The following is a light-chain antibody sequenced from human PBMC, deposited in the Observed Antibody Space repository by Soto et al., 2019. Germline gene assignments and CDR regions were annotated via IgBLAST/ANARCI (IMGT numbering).Light chain of an antibody. Sequence: QSALTQPASVSGSPGQSITISCAGSNSDIGSYKYVSWFQQHPGKAPKLIISEVSDRPSGVSTRCSGSKSGDTASLTISGLQPEDEADYYCASYPTSGTPDVFGTGTKVTVL. V-gene: IGLV2-14*01. CDR3: ASYPTSGTPDV. CDR2: EVS. J-gene: IGLJ1*01. CDR1: NSDIGSYKY.